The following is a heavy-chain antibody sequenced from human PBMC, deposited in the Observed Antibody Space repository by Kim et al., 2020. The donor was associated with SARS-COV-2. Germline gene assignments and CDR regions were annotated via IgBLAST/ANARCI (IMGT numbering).Heavy chain of an antibody. V-gene: IGHV3-23*01. Sequence: GGSLRLSCVASGFTFNRFVMTWVRQAPGKGLEWVSVVSGATSFYADSVRGRFTISRDNSKSTVYLQMTNLRAEDTALYFCAKSGDTSMVQHFDYWGQGSLVTVSS. CDR1: GFTFNRFV. J-gene: IGHJ4*02. CDR2: VSGATS. D-gene: IGHD5-18*01. CDR3: AKSGDTSMVQHFDY.